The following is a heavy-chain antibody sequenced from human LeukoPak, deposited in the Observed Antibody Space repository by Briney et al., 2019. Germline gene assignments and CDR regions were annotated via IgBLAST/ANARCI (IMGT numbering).Heavy chain of an antibody. V-gene: IGHV3-53*01. Sequence: GGSLRLSCAASGFTVSTVYMNWVRQAPGKGLEWVSLIYSGGSTFYADSVKGRFTISRDSSKNTLDLQMTSLRAEDTAVYYCVRAQLYFDSGVYGPYHFDYWGQGSLVTVSS. D-gene: IGHD2-15*01. J-gene: IGHJ4*02. CDR3: VRAQLYFDSGVYGPYHFDY. CDR1: GFTVSTVY. CDR2: IYSGGST.